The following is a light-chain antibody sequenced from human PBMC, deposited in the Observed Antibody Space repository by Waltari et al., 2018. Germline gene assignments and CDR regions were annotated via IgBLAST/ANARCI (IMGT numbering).Light chain of an antibody. CDR1: HLPKQF. CDR2: RDS. J-gene: IGLJ3*02. CDR3: QSADSSGTSGV. V-gene: IGLV3-25*03. Sequence: SYELTQPPSVSVSPGQTARITCSGHHLPKQFAYWYQQKPGQAPVLVIYRDSERPSGIPERFSGSTSGTTVTLTITGVQAEDEADYYCQSADSSGTSGVFGGGTKVTVL.